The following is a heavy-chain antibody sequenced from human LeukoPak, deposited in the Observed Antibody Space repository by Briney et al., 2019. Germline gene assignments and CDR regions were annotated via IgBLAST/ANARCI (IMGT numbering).Heavy chain of an antibody. V-gene: IGHV3-49*04. D-gene: IGHD1-26*01. J-gene: IGHJ4*02. CDR2: IRSKAYGGTT. Sequence: GGSLRLSCTASGFTFGDYAMSWVRQAPGKGLGWVGFIRSKAYGGTTEYAASVKGRFAISRDDSKSIAYLQMNSLKTEDTAVYYCTREVGATDYWGQGTLVTVSS. CDR1: GFTFGDYA. CDR3: TREVGATDY.